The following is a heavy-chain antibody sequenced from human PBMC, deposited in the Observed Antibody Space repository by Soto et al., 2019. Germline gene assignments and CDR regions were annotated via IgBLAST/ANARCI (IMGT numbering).Heavy chain of an antibody. V-gene: IGHV3-30*18. CDR1: GFTFSTCG. J-gene: IGHJ4*02. D-gene: IGHD6-13*01. Sequence: QVQLVESGGGVVQPGRSLRLSCAASGFTFSTCGMHWVRQAPGKGLEGSAVISYDENIKNYADSVKGLLTNSRDNSRNTMYTEMDRLIVEDTSVYDCVKDIYKGSAGTLLDYGGQGTLVTVSS. CDR2: ISYDENIK. CDR3: VKDIYKGSAGTLLDY.